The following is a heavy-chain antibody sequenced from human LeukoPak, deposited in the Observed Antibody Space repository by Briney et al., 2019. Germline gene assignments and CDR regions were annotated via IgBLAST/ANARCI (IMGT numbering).Heavy chain of an antibody. Sequence: SETLSLTCTVSGGSISSGGYYWSWIRQHPGKGLEWIGYIYYSGSTYYSPSLKSRLSISIETSKNRFSLKLSSVTAADTAVYYCARGQDDYSSFYTWFDPWGQGTLVTVSS. J-gene: IGHJ5*02. V-gene: IGHV4-31*03. CDR1: GGSISSGGYY. CDR3: ARGQDDYSSFYTWFDP. CDR2: IYYSGST. D-gene: IGHD4-11*01.